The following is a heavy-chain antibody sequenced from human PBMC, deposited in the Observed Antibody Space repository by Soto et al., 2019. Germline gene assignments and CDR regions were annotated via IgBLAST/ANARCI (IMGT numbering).Heavy chain of an antibody. J-gene: IGHJ4*02. CDR1: GGSISSYY. V-gene: IGHV4-59*01. CDR2: IYYSGST. Sequence: SETLSLTCTVSGGSISSYYWSWIRQPPGKGLEWIGYIYYSGSTNYNPSLKSRVTISVDTSKNQFSLKLSSVTAADTAVYYCARMGVDKAMVTLFDYCRQRTLVTVSS. CDR3: ARMGVDKAMVTLFDY. D-gene: IGHD5-18*01.